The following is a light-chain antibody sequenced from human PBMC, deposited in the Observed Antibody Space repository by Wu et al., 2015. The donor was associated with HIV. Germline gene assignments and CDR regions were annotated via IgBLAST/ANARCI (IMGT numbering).Light chain of an antibody. J-gene: IGKJ2*01. CDR2: DVS. Sequence: EIVMTQSPATLSVSPGERATLSCRSSHDISSNLAWYHQRPGQAPTLVIFDVSTRATDIPVRFSGSGSGAEFTLTINNIQSEDSGIYYCQQYNKWLGYTFGQGTKVEIK. CDR1: HDISSN. CDR3: QQYNKWLGYT. V-gene: IGKV3-15*01.